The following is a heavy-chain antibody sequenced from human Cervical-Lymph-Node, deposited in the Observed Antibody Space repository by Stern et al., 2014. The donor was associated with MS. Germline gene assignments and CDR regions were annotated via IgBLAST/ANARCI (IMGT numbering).Heavy chain of an antibody. V-gene: IGHV1-69*01. CDR1: GGTFSSYA. Sequence: VQLEESGAEVKKPGSSVKVSCKASGGTFSSYAINWVRQAPGQGPEWMGGIIPIFGTANSAQKFQGRVTITADESTSTAYMELSSLRSEDTAVYYCARDSRHYDASYYFDSWGQGTLVTVSS. CDR2: IIPIFGTA. D-gene: IGHD3-16*01. CDR3: ARDSRHYDASYYFDS. J-gene: IGHJ4*02.